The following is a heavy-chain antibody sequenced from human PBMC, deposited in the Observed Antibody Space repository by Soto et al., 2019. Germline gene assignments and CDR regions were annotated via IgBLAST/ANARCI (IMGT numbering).Heavy chain of an antibody. CDR3: ASSDGRMDSSGWKYYFDY. CDR2: ISAYNGNT. V-gene: IGHV1-18*01. D-gene: IGHD6-19*01. Sequence: QVQLVQSGAEVKKPGASVKVSCKASVYTFTSFGISWVRQAPGQGLGWMGGISAYNGNTNYAQKLQGRVTMTTDTSTSTAYMELRSLRSDDTAVYYCASSDGRMDSSGWKYYFDYWGQGTLVTVSS. J-gene: IGHJ4*02. CDR1: VYTFTSFG.